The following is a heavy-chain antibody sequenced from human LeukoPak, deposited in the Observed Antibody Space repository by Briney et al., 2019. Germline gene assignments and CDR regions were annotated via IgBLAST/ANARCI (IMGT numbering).Heavy chain of an antibody. D-gene: IGHD1-26*01. Sequence: ASVKVSCKASGYTFTGYYMHWVRQAPGQGLEWMGWINPNSGGTNYAQKFQGRVTMTRDTSISTAYMELSRLRSDDTAVYYCARGVGGSYYASRNRAFDIWGQGTMVTVSS. J-gene: IGHJ3*02. V-gene: IGHV1-2*02. CDR3: ARGVGGSYYASRNRAFDI. CDR1: GYTFTGYY. CDR2: INPNSGGT.